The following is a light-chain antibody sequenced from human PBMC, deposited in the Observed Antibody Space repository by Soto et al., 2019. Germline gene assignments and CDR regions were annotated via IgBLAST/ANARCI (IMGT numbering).Light chain of an antibody. CDR2: AAS. V-gene: IGKV1-39*01. J-gene: IGKJ3*01. Sequence: DIQMTQSPSSLSASVGDSVTITCRASQSISNYLNWYQQKPGKAPKLLVYAASSWQSGVPSRFSGSGSGTDFTLTISSLQPEDFATYYCQQSYSAPFTFGPGTKVDIK. CDR1: QSISNY. CDR3: QQSYSAPFT.